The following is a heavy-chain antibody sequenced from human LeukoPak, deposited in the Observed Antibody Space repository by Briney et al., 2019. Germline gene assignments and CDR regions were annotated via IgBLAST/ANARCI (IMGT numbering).Heavy chain of an antibody. CDR3: ARDRGEAYGEDYYYYGMDV. CDR1: GFTLSSYS. Sequence: GGSLRLSCAASGFTLSSYSMNWVRQAPGKGLEWASSISSSSSYIYYADSVKGRFTISRDNAKNSLYLQMNSLRAEDTAVYYCARDRGEAYGEDYYYYGMDVWGQGTTVTVSS. V-gene: IGHV3-21*01. D-gene: IGHD4-17*01. J-gene: IGHJ6*02. CDR2: ISSSSSYI.